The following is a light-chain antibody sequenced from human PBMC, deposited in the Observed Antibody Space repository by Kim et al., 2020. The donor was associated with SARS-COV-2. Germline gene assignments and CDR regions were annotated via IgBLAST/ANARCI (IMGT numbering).Light chain of an antibody. CDR2: DVS. Sequence: GQSITISCTGTSSDVGGYNYVSWYQQHPGKAPKLMIYDVSKRPSGVSNRFSGSKSGNTASLTISVLQAEDEADYYCSSYTSSSTWVFGGGTQLTVL. V-gene: IGLV2-14*04. J-gene: IGLJ3*02. CDR3: SSYTSSSTWV. CDR1: SSDVGGYNY.